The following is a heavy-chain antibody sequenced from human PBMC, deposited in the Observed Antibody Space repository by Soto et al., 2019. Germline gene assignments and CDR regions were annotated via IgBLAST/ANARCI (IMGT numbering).Heavy chain of an antibody. CDR1: GYTFTGYY. CDR2: INPNSGGT. D-gene: IGHD7-27*01. J-gene: IGHJ3*02. Sequence: ASVKVSCKASGYTFTGYYMHWVRQAPGQGLEWMGWINPNSGGTNYARKFQGRVTMTRDTSISTAYMELSRLRSDDTAVYYCARDLTGLAFDIWGQGTMVTVSS. CDR3: ARDLTGLAFDI. V-gene: IGHV1-2*02.